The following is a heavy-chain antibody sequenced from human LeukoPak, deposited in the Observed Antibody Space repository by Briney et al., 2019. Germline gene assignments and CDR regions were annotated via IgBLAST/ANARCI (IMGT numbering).Heavy chain of an antibody. Sequence: PGGSLRLSSAASGFTFSSYWMSWVRQPPGKGLEWIGQVYHDGGTKYNPSLKSRVTILVDKSKNQFSLKLSSVTAADTAVYFCASQYGSGHYHLDYWGQGTLVFVSP. CDR1: GFTFSSYW. D-gene: IGHD3-10*01. J-gene: IGHJ4*02. CDR2: VYHDGGT. CDR3: ASQYGSGHYHLDY. V-gene: IGHV4-4*01.